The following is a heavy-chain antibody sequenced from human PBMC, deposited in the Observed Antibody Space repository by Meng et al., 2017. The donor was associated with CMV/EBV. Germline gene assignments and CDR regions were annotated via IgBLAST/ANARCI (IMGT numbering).Heavy chain of an antibody. Sequence: GESLKISCAASGFTFSSYAMSWVRQAPGKGLEWVSAISASGGGTYYADSAKGRFIISRDNSKNTLYLQMNSLRAEDTAVYYCAKGYQVLLYGAGWGRGTLVTVSS. D-gene: IGHD2/OR15-2a*01. CDR2: ISASGGGT. J-gene: IGHJ4*02. CDR1: GFTFSSYA. V-gene: IGHV3-23*01. CDR3: AKGYQVLLYGAG.